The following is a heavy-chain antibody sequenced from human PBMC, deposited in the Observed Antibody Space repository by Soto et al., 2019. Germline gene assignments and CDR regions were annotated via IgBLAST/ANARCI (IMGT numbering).Heavy chain of an antibody. D-gene: IGHD3-10*01. CDR3: VRTHYYGSGSYYFDH. CDR2: IYSGGST. Sequence: PGGSLRLSCSASGFIVSSNRMSWVRQAPGKGLEWVSVIYSGGSTNYADSVKGRFTVSRDNSKNTLNLQMNSLRAEDTAVYYCVRTHYYGSGSYYFDHWGQGTLVTVSS. CDR1: GFIVSSNR. V-gene: IGHV3-66*01. J-gene: IGHJ4*02.